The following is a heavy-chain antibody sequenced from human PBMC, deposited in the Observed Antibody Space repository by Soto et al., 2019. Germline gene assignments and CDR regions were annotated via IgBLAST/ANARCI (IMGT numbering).Heavy chain of an antibody. CDR2: IRSKAYGGTT. CDR3: TRDGVAARPTHTFDY. V-gene: IGHV3-49*04. D-gene: IGHD6-6*01. J-gene: IGHJ4*02. CDR1: GFTFGDYA. Sequence: PGGSLRLSCTASGFTFGDYAMSWVRQAPGQGLEWVGFIRSKAYGGTTEYAASVKGRVTISRDDSKSIAYLQMNSLKTEDTAVYYCTRDGVAARPTHTFDYWGQGTLVTVSS.